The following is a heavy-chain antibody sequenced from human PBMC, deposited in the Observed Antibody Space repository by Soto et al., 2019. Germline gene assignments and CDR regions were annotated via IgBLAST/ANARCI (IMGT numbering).Heavy chain of an antibody. Sequence: EVQLVESGGGLVQPGGSLRLSCAASGFTFSSYWMHWVRQAPGKGLVWVSRINSDGSSTSYADSVKGRFTISRDNAKNTLYLQMNSLRAEDTAVDYCARGGRLNWYFELWGRGTLVTVSS. CDR2: INSDGSST. CDR3: ARGGRLNWYFEL. V-gene: IGHV3-74*01. CDR1: GFTFSSYW. D-gene: IGHD3-16*01. J-gene: IGHJ2*01.